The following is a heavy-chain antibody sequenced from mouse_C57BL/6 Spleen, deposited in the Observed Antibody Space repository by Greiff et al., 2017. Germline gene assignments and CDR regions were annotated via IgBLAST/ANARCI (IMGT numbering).Heavy chain of an antibody. CDR2: INPGSGGT. Sequence: VQLQQSGAELVRPGTSVKVSCKASGYAFTNYLIEWVKQRPGQGLEWIGVINPGSGGTNYNEKFKGKATLTADKSSSTAYMQLSSLTCEDSAVYLCTRGPDSSFLDYWGQGNTLTVSS. CDR3: TRGPDSSFLDY. D-gene: IGHD1-1*01. V-gene: IGHV1-54*01. J-gene: IGHJ2*01. CDR1: GYAFTNYL.